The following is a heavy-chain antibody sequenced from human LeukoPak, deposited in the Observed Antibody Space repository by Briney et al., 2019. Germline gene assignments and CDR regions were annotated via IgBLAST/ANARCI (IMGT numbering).Heavy chain of an antibody. CDR1: GFTFSSYA. Sequence: GGSLRLSCAASGFTFSSYAMSWVRQAPGKGLEWVSAISGSGGSTYYADSVKGRFTISRDNSKNTLYLQMNSLRAEDTAVYYCAKGLALGAVAGQDEYFQHWGQGTLVTVSS. D-gene: IGHD6-19*01. J-gene: IGHJ1*01. CDR3: AKGLALGAVAGQDEYFQH. CDR2: ISGSGGST. V-gene: IGHV3-23*01.